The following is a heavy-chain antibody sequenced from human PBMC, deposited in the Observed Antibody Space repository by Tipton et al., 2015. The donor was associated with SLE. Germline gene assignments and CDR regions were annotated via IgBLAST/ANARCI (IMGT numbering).Heavy chain of an antibody. J-gene: IGHJ5*02. Sequence: SLRLSCAASGFTFSSYGMHWVRQAPGKGLEWVSGISWNSGSIGYADSVKGRFTISRDNAKNSLYLQMNSLRAEDTALYYCAKDNQQQLARGWFDPWGRGTLVTVSS. CDR3: AKDNQQQLARGWFDP. V-gene: IGHV3-9*01. D-gene: IGHD6-13*01. CDR2: ISWNSGSI. CDR1: GFTFSSYG.